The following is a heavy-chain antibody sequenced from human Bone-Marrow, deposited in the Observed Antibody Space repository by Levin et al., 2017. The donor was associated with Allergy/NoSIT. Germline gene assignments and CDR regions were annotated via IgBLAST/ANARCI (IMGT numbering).Heavy chain of an antibody. Sequence: GGSLRLSCEASQFTIKTYAVHWVRQAPGKGLEWVAVISYDGTNQYYADSVKGRFTLSRDNSKNTVYLQMSSLRDADTGTYDCASDSYDFWSGFPFYGMDVCGQGTTVTVSS. CDR3: ASDSYDFWSGFPFYGMDV. J-gene: IGHJ6*02. V-gene: IGHV3-30*04. CDR1: QFTIKTYA. D-gene: IGHD3-3*01. CDR2: ISYDGTNQ.